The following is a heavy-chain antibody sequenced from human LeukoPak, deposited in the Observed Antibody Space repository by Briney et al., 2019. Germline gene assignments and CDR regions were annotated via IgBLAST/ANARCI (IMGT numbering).Heavy chain of an antibody. V-gene: IGHV1-2*02. CDR1: GYTFTDYY. CDR3: ARWRLVPASPSYWYFDL. Sequence: ASVKVSCKASGYTFTDYYIHWLRQAPGQGLEWLGWINPNSGGTNYAQKFHGRVTTTSDTSINTAYMELSRLTSGDAAVHYCARWRLVPASPSYWYFDLWGRGTLVTVSS. J-gene: IGHJ2*01. D-gene: IGHD2-2*01. CDR2: INPNSGGT.